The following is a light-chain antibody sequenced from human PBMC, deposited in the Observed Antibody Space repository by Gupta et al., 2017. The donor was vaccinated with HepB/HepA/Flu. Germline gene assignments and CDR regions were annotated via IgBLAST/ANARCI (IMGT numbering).Light chain of an antibody. CDR2: WAS. CDR3: QQEDTNPRT. J-gene: IGKJ1*01. Sequence: VMTHSPVSMSVALRAWAAIICQSSQSVCYDSNNKNSLARYQQKPGQPPKLLIYWASRRGSGVPDRFSGSGFGTDFTLTISSLQAEDVAVYYCQQEDTNPRTFGQGTKVEIK. CDR1: QSVCYDSNNKNS. V-gene: IGKV4-1*01.